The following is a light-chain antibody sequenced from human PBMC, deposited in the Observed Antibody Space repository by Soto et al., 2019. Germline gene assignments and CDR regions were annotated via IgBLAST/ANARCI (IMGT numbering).Light chain of an antibody. CDR2: DAS. CDR1: QTVRSNY. V-gene: IGKV3D-20*01. J-gene: IGKJ5*01. CDR3: QQYGTSPAIT. Sequence: DIVLTQSPGSLSLSPGETATLSCGASQTVRSNYVAWYQQKPGLAPRLLIYDASIRATGIPDRFSGRGSERDFTLTTIRLEPEDFAVYYCQQYGTSPAITFGQGTRLEIK.